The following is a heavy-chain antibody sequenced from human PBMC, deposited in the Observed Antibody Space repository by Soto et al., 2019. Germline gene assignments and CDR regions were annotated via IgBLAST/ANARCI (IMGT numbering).Heavy chain of an antibody. V-gene: IGHV4-38-2*02. J-gene: IGHJ4*01. CDR1: VYSISSGSY. CDR2: IYHGGTT. CDR3: ARVHVMVVPASTFHY. Sequence: PWETLSLTCTVSVYSISSGSYWAWIRQPPGKGPEWIASIYHGGTTFYNPSLKSRITISVDTSNNQFSMKLTSVTAADTAVYYCARVHVMVVPASTFHYWGHATLVTLPS. D-gene: IGHD2-21*02.